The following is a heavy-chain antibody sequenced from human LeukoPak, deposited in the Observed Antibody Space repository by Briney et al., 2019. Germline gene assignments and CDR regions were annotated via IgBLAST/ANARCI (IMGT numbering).Heavy chain of an antibody. D-gene: IGHD6-6*01. CDR1: GYTFTRYY. V-gene: IGHV1-46*01. Sequence: ASVKVSCKASGYTFTRYYMHWVRQAPGQGLEWMGIINPSGGSTSYAQKFQGRVTMTRDTSTSTVYMELSSLRSEDTAVYYCASNLNSSSSYYYYGMDVWGQGTTVTVSS. CDR3: ASNLNSSSSYYYYGMDV. CDR2: INPSGGST. J-gene: IGHJ6*02.